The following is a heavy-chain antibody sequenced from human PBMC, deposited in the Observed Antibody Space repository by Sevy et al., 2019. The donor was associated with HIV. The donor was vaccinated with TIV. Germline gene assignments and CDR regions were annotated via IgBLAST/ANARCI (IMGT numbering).Heavy chain of an antibody. CDR1: GFTFSSYG. V-gene: IGHV3-30*18. J-gene: IGHJ3*02. Sequence: GGSLRLSCAASGFTFSSYGMHWVRQAPGKGLEWVAVISYDGSNKYYADSVKGRFTISRDNSKNTLYLQMNSLRAEDTAVYYCAKDGATMVRGVFDAFDIWGQGTMVTVSS. CDR3: AKDGATMVRGVFDAFDI. D-gene: IGHD3-10*01. CDR2: ISYDGSNK.